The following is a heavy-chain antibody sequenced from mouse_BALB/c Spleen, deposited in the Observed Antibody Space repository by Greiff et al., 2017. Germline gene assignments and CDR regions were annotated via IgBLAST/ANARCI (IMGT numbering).Heavy chain of an antibody. CDR3: AREGLLGRPFAY. J-gene: IGHJ3*01. CDR1: GFPLTGYG. D-gene: IGHD4-1*01. V-gene: IGHV2-6-7*01. CDR2: IWGDGST. Sequence: QVQLKESGPGLVAPSQSLSITCTVSGFPLTGYGVNWVRQPPGKGLEWLGMIWGDGSTDYNSALKSRLSISKDNSKSQVFLKMNSLQTDDTARYYCAREGLLGRPFAYWGQGTLVTVSA.